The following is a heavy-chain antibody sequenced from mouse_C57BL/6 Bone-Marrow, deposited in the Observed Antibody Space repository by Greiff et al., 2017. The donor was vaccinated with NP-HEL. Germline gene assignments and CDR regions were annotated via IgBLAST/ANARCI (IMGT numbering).Heavy chain of an antibody. V-gene: IGHV14-3*01. CDR2: IDPANGNT. D-gene: IGHD2-5*01. J-gene: IGHJ2*01. CDR3: ARKPSYYSNFLYYFDY. Sequence: EVQLQQSVAELVRPGASVKLSCTASGFNIKNTYMHWVKQRPEQGLEWIGRIDPANGNTKYAPKFQGKATITADTSSNTAYLQLSSLTSEDTAIYYCARKPSYYSNFLYYFDYWGQGTTLTVSS. CDR1: GFNIKNTY.